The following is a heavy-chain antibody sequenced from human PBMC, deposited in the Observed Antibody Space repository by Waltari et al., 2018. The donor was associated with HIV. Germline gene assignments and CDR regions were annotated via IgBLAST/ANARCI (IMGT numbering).Heavy chain of an antibody. CDR2: IIPVIGTT. D-gene: IGHD2-15*01. CDR1: GGTFNNYA. V-gene: IGHV1-69*01. CDR3: ARMATVVDWYFDL. Sequence: QVQLVHSGAEVKKPGSSVKVSCKASGGTFNNYAITWVRRAPGQGLEWMGGIIPVIGTTNYAQKFQGRLTIIADESTSTGDMGLSSLRSEDTAVYYCARMATVVDWYFDLWGRGTLVTVSS. J-gene: IGHJ2*01.